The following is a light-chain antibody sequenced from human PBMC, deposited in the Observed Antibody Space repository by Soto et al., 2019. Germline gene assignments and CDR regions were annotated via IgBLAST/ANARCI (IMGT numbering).Light chain of an antibody. CDR1: ENIRSY. V-gene: IGKV1-39*01. Sequence: DIQMTQSPSSLSASVGDRVTITCRASENIRSYLNWYLHKPGKAPKLLIYAASTLQSGVPSRFSGGGSGTHFTLTINNLQPEDYATYFCQQSYNSPPTFGQGTKVDIK. J-gene: IGKJ1*01. CDR2: AAS. CDR3: QQSYNSPPT.